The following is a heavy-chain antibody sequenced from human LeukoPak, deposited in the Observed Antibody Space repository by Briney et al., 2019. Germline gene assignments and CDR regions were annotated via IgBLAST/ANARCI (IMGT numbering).Heavy chain of an antibody. CDR2: IYYSGST. V-gene: IGHV4-39*01. Sequence: SETLSLTCTVSGGSISSSSYYWGWIRQPPGKGLEWIGSIYYSGSTYYNPSLKSRVTISVGTSKNQFSLKLSSVTAADTAVYYCARRLEIPFGELFFDYWGQGTLVTVSS. D-gene: IGHD3-10*01. CDR3: ARRLEIPFGELFFDY. CDR1: GGSISSSSYY. J-gene: IGHJ4*02.